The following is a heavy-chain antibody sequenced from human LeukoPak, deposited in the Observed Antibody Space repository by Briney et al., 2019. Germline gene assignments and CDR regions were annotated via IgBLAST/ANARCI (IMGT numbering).Heavy chain of an antibody. D-gene: IGHD4-23*01. V-gene: IGHV3-7*03. CDR3: ARDQTTVGLDF. CDR1: GFTFSSHW. J-gene: IGHJ4*02. CDR2: IKQDGSGK. Sequence: GGSLRLSCGASGFTFSSHWMSWVRQVPGKGLEWVANIKQDGSGKYYVDSVEGRFTTSRDNAKNSLYLQMNSLRAEDTAVYFCARDQTTVGLDFWGQGTLVSVSS.